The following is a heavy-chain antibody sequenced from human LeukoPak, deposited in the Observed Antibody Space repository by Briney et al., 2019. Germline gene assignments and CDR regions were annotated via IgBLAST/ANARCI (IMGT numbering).Heavy chain of an antibody. V-gene: IGHV4-30-2*01. CDR2: IYHSGST. D-gene: IGHD3-22*01. CDR3: ARERVIGYDSSGSRGFDY. CDR1: GGSISSGGYS. J-gene: IGHJ4*02. Sequence: SQTLSLTCAVSGGSISSGGYSWSWIRQPPGKGLEWIGYIYHSGSTYYNPSLKSRVTISVDRSKNQFSLKLSSVTAADTAVYYCARERVIGYDSSGSRGFDYWGQGTLVTVSS.